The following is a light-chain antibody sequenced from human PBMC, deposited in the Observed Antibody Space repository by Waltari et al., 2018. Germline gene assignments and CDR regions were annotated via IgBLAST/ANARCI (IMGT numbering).Light chain of an antibody. CDR3: QQSYSTPGT. J-gene: IGKJ1*01. Sequence: TQSPSSLSASVGDRVTITCRASQSISSYLNWYQQKPGKDPKLLIYAASSLQSGVPSRFSGSGSGTDFTLTISSLQPEDFATYYCQQSYSTPGTFGQGTKVEIK. CDR2: AAS. V-gene: IGKV1-39*01. CDR1: QSISSY.